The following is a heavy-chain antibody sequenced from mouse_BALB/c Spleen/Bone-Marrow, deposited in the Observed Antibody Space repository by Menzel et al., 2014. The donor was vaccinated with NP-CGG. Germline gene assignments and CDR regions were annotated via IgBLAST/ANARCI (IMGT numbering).Heavy chain of an antibody. CDR2: IYPGDGST. CDR3: AIYYDYSWYFDV. J-gene: IGHJ1*01. V-gene: IGHV1S56*01. D-gene: IGHD2-4*01. CDR1: GYTFTSYY. Sequence: VQLQQSGPELVKPGASVNMSCKASGYTFTSYYIHWVKQRPGQGLEWIGWIYPGDGSTKYNEKFKGKTTLTADKSSSTAYMLLSSLTSEDSAIYFCAIYYDYSWYFDVWGAGTTVTVSS.